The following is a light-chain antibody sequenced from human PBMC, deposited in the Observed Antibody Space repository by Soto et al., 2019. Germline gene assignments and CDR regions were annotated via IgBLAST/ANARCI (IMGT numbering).Light chain of an antibody. CDR3: QQLNSYPST. V-gene: IGKV1-9*01. Sequence: DIQLTQSPSFLSSSVGDRVTITCRASQGISSYLAWYQQKSGKAPKLLIYLASTLQSGVPSRFSGSGSGTEFTLTISSLQPEDFATYYCQQLNSYPSTFGQGTRLEIK. CDR2: LAS. CDR1: QGISSY. J-gene: IGKJ5*01.